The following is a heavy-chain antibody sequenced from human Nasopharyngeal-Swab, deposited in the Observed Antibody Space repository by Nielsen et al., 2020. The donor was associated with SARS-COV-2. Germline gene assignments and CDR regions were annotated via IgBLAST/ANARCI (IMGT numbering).Heavy chain of an antibody. Sequence: ASVKVSCKASGYTFSGYHLHWVRQAPGQRLEWMGRLNPNSGDSDFPQRFQGRVTLTRDTSINTAYMELSRLTSDDTAVYFCARDRSSVNPNFYFDHWGQGTQVTVSS. CDR1: GYTFSGYH. D-gene: IGHD6-13*01. CDR3: ARDRSSVNPNFYFDH. J-gene: IGHJ4*02. CDR2: LNPNSGDS. V-gene: IGHV1-2*06.